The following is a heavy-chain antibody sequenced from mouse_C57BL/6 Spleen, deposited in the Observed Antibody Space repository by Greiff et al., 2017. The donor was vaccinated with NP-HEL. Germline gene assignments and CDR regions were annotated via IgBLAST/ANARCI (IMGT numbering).Heavy chain of an antibody. J-gene: IGHJ4*01. D-gene: IGHD1-1*01. V-gene: IGHV5-17*01. Sequence: EVQGVESGGGLVKPGGSLKLSCAASGFTFSDYGMHWVRQAPEKGLEWVAYISSGSSTIYYADTVKGRFTISRDNATNTLFLHMTSLRSADTAMYYCARPLLLRYYYAMDYWGQGTSVTVSS. CDR2: ISSGSSTI. CDR3: ARPLLLRYYYAMDY. CDR1: GFTFSDYG.